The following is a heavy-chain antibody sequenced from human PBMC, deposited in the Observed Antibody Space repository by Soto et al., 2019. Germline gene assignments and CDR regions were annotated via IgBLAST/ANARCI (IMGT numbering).Heavy chain of an antibody. J-gene: IGHJ6*02. CDR3: AREGSKGYCSGGSCYYYYYYGMDV. CDR2: INAGNGNT. D-gene: IGHD2-15*01. V-gene: IGHV1-3*01. Sequence: QVQLVQSGAEVKKPGASVKVSCKASGYTFTSYAMRWVRQAPGQRLEWMGWINAGNGNTKYSQKFQGRVTITRDTSASTAYMELSSLRSEDTAVYYCAREGSKGYCSGGSCYYYYYYGMDVWGQGTTVTVSS. CDR1: GYTFTSYA.